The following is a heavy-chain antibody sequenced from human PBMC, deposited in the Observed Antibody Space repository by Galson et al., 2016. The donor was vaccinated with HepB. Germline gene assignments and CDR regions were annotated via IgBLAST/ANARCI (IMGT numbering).Heavy chain of an antibody. J-gene: IGHJ6*02. V-gene: IGHV3-30-3*01. Sequence: SLRLSCAASGFIFNSHTMHWVRQATPGKGLEWVASISHDGINGKSAASVGGRFTISRDNSKNTVYLQMSSLRAEDTAVYYCARDDEEKFMDVWGQGTTLTVSS. CDR1: GFIFNSHT. CDR2: ISHDGING. CDR3: ARDDEEKFMDV.